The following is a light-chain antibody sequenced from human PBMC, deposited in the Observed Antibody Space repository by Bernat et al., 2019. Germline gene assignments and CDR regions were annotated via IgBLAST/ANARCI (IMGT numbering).Light chain of an antibody. CDR1: KLGHKY. CDR3: QAWDSSVV. J-gene: IGLJ2*01. Sequence: SYELTQPPSVSVSPGQTASITCSGDKLGHKYACWYQQKPGQSPVLVIYEDNKRPSGLPERFSGSNSGNTATLTISGTQAMDEADYYCQAWDSSVVFGGGTKLTVL. V-gene: IGLV3-1*01. CDR2: EDN.